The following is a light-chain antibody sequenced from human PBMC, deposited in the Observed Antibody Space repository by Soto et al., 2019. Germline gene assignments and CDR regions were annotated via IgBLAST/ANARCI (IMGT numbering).Light chain of an antibody. J-gene: IGKJ4*01. CDR3: QQYRNFPLT. Sequence: DIQMTQSPSTLSASVGDRVTITCRASQSISNWLAWYQQKPGKPPKFLIYRASSLESGVPSRFSGSGFGTDFTLTISSLQPDDFATYYCQQYRNFPLTFGGGTKVDIK. CDR1: QSISNW. V-gene: IGKV1-5*03. CDR2: RAS.